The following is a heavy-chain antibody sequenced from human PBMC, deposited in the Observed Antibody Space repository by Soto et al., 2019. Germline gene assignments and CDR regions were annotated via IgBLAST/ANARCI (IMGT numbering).Heavy chain of an antibody. Sequence: QVQLVQSGAEVKNPRASVKVSCKASGYTFTRYGIGWARQAPGQGLEWMGWINTYNGNTNYAHNVQGRVTLTTDTATSTAYMELRSLRSNDTAIYYCAMVDVYVTPSPQDVWGQGTTVSVSS. J-gene: IGHJ6*02. V-gene: IGHV1-18*01. CDR2: INTYNGNT. CDR1: GYTFTRYG. CDR3: AMVDVYVTPSPQDV. D-gene: IGHD3-16*01.